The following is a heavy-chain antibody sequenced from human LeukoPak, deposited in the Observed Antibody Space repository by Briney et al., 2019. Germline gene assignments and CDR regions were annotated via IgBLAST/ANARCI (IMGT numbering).Heavy chain of an antibody. D-gene: IGHD3-10*01. V-gene: IGHV1-69*13. J-gene: IGHJ3*02. Sequence: SVKVSCKASGGTFSSYAISWVRQAPGQGLEWMGGVIPIFGTANYAQKFQGRVTITADESTSTAYMELSSLRSEDTAVYYCARDQTYYYGSGSYYAFDIWGQGTMVTVSS. CDR1: GGTFSSYA. CDR2: VIPIFGTA. CDR3: ARDQTYYYGSGSYYAFDI.